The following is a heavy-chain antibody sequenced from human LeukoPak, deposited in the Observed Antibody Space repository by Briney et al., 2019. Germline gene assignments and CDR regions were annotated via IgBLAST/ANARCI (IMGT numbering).Heavy chain of an antibody. Sequence: GGSLRLSCAASRFTFTTSIIHWVRQAPGKGLEWVAAMSFDGFSKYYADSVKGRFTISRDDSKNTVNLQLNSLRTEDTAVYYCARSNDALRYYFDRGPLDAFDVWGQGTMVTVSS. CDR2: MSFDGFSK. CDR3: ARSNDALRYYFDRGPLDAFDV. CDR1: RFTFTTSI. D-gene: IGHD3-22*01. V-gene: IGHV3-30*03. J-gene: IGHJ3*01.